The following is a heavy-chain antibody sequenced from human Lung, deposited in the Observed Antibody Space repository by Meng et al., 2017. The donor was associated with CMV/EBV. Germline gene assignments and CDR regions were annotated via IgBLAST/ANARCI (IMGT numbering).Heavy chain of an antibody. V-gene: IGHV1-2*02. CDR1: GYTFTGYY. CDR2: INPNTCCT. J-gene: IGHJ6*02. Sequence: SVTVSYKASGYTFTGYYIHWVRQAPGQGLEWMGWINPNTCCTNYAQNFQGRVTMTRDTSISAVYMELSRLRTDDTAVYYCASPYVLRNYGMDVWGQGTTVTVSS. D-gene: IGHD2-8*01. CDR3: ASPYVLRNYGMDV.